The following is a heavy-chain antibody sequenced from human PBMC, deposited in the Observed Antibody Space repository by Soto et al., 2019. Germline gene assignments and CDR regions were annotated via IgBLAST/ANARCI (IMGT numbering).Heavy chain of an antibody. V-gene: IGHV4-31*03. CDR1: GGSISSGGYY. CDR3: ARCSGWTGLRSPTLDY. D-gene: IGHD6-19*01. CDR2: IYYSGST. Sequence: SETQSITCTVSGGSISSGGYYWSWIRQHPGKGLEWIGYIYYSGSTYYNPSLKSRVTISVDTSKNQFSLKLSSVTAADTAVYYCARCSGWTGLRSPTLDYWGQGTLVTVSS. J-gene: IGHJ4*02.